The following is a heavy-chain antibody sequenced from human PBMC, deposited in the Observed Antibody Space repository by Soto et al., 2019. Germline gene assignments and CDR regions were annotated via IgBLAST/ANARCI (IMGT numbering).Heavy chain of an antibody. CDR3: ARASRSYGMDV. J-gene: IGHJ6*02. CDR2: ISGYNGNT. V-gene: IGHV1-18*01. CDR1: GYTFTSYG. Sequence: ASVKVSCKASGYTFTSYGISWVRQAPGQGLEWMGWISGYNGNTNLAQKLQGRVTMTTDTPTSTAYMELSSLRSEDTAVYYCARASRSYGMDVWGQGTTVTVSS.